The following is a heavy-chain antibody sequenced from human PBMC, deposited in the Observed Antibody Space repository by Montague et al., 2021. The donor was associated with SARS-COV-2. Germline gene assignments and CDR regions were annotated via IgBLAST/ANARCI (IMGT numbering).Heavy chain of an antibody. D-gene: IGHD2-15*01. Sequence: SLRLSCAASGFTFDDYPMHWVRQAPGKGLEWVSGISWNSGSTGYADSVKGRFTISRDNAKNSLYLQMNSLRAEDTALYYCAKEVGESPSFDYWGQGTLVTVSS. V-gene: IGHV3-9*01. CDR1: GFTFDDYP. CDR2: ISWNSGST. CDR3: AKEVGESPSFDY. J-gene: IGHJ4*02.